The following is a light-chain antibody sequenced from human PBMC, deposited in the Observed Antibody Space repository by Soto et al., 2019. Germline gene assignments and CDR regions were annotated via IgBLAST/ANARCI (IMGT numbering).Light chain of an antibody. CDR2: EVT. J-gene: IGLJ3*02. CDR1: SSDVGGYHY. CDR3: TSYTSSGTLV. V-gene: IGLV2-14*01. Sequence: QSALAQPASVSGSPGQSITISCTRTSSDVGGYHYVSWYQHRPGRVPKLIIYEVTNRASGVTNRFSASKSGNTASLTISGLLADDEADYYCTSYTSSGTLVFGGGTQLTVL.